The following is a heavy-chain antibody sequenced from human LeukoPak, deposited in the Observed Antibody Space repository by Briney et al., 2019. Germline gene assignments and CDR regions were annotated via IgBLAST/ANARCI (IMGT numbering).Heavy chain of an antibody. CDR3: ARRGAARRYDGMDV. V-gene: IGHV4-59*08. D-gene: IGHD6-6*01. J-gene: IGHJ6*02. CDR1: GGFISSYY. CDR2: INYSGST. Sequence: SETLSLTCTVSGGFISSYYWSWIRQPPGKGLEWIAYINYSGSTIYNPSLKSRVTISLDTSKNQFSLKLSSMADADTAVYYCARRGAARRYDGMDVWGQGTTVTVSS.